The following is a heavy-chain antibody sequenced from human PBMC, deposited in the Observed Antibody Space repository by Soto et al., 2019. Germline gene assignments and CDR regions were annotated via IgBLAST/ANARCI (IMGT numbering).Heavy chain of an antibody. D-gene: IGHD3-3*01. CDR2: ISRSSSYI. CDR1: GFTFSSYS. V-gene: IGHV3-21*01. J-gene: IGHJ4*02. Sequence: EVQLVESGGGLVKPGGSLRLSCAASGFTFSSYSMNWVRQAPGKGLEWVSSISRSSSYIYYADSVKGRFTISRDNAKNSLYLQMNSLRAEDTAVYNCARDQQLEWLLYGDKRYYFDYWGQGTLVTVSS. CDR3: ARDQQLEWLLYGDKRYYFDY.